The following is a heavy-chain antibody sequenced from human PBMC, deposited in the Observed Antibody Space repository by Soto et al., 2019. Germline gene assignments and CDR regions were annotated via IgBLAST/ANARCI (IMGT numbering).Heavy chain of an antibody. Sequence: ASVKVSCKASGYTFTSYYMHWVRQAPGQGLEWMGIINPSGGSTSYAQKFQGRVTMTRDTSTSTVYMELSSLGSEDTAVYYCARDGRNYYDSSGPLDYWGQGTLVTAPQ. J-gene: IGHJ4*02. V-gene: IGHV1-46*01. CDR2: INPSGGST. CDR1: GYTFTSYY. D-gene: IGHD3-22*01. CDR3: ARDGRNYYDSSGPLDY.